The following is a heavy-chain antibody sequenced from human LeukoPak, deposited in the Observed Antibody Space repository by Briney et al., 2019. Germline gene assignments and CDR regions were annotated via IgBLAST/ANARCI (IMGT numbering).Heavy chain of an antibody. J-gene: IGHJ4*02. Sequence: SSETLSLTCAVYGGSFSGYYWSWIRQPPGKGLEWIGEINHSGSTNYNPSLKSRVTISVDTSKNQFSLKLSSVTAADTAVYYCARGVATMVRGVIRPSASYYFDYWGQGTLVTVSS. CDR2: INHSGST. D-gene: IGHD3-10*01. V-gene: IGHV4-34*01. CDR1: GGSFSGYY. CDR3: ARGVATMVRGVIRPSASYYFDY.